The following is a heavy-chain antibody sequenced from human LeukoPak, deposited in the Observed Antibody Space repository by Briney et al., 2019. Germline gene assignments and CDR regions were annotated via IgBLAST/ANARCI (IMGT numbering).Heavy chain of an antibody. CDR1: GFTFSSYW. CDR3: AREGASGAFDI. Sequence: GGSLRLSCAASGFTFSSYWMHWVRQAPGKGLEWVSGINWNGGSTGYADSVKGRFTISRDNAKNSLYLQMNSLRAEDTALYYCAREGASGAFDIWGQGTMVTVSS. V-gene: IGHV3-20*04. D-gene: IGHD3-10*01. CDR2: INWNGGST. J-gene: IGHJ3*02.